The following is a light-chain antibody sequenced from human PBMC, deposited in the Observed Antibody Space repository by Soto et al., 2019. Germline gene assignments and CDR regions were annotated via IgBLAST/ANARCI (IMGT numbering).Light chain of an antibody. V-gene: IGKV1-39*01. CDR1: QSISNY. CDR3: QQRYSTPRT. Sequence: DIQMTQSPSSLSASVGDRVTITCRARQSISNYLNWYQQKPGKAPKLLIYAASILQSGVPSRFSGSGSGTDFTLTISSLQPEDFATDDCQQRYSTPRTFGQGTKVEIK. J-gene: IGKJ1*01. CDR2: AAS.